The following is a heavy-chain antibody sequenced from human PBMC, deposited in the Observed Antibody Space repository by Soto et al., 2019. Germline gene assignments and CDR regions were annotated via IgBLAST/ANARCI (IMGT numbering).Heavy chain of an antibody. D-gene: IGHD6-6*01. CDR1: GFTFSSYS. CDR2: ISSSSSYI. CDR3: ASLPVAARPSPCYYGMDV. J-gene: IGHJ6*02. V-gene: IGHV3-21*01. Sequence: GGSLRLSCAASGFTFSSYSMNWVRQAPGKGLEWVSSISSSSSYIYYADSVKGRFTISRDNAKNSLYLQMNSLRAEDTAVYYFASLPVAARPSPCYYGMDVWGQGTTVTVSS.